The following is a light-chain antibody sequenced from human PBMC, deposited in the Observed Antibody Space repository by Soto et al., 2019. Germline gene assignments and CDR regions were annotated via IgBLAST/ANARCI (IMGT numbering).Light chain of an antibody. CDR2: GAS. Sequence: EIVLTQSPGTLSLSPGERATLSCRASQSITRNYLAWYQQKSGQAPRLLIYGASSRATGIPDRFSGSGSGTDFTLTIRRLETEDFAVYFCQQYETSPRTFGQGTKVDIK. CDR3: QQYETSPRT. V-gene: IGKV3-20*01. CDR1: QSITRNY. J-gene: IGKJ1*01.